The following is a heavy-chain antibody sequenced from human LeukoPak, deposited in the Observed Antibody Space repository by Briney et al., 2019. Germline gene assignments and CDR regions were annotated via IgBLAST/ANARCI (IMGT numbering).Heavy chain of an antibody. CDR3: ARDWVYKIDY. V-gene: IGHV3-74*01. Sequence: GFLGPFWEKGGINFSSLVMHRGRRTSGEGLVWVSRISHDGIISYADSVKGRFTISRDNAKNTLTLQMNSLRVEDTAVYFCARDWVYKIDYWGRGTLVTVSS. D-gene: IGHD5-24*01. J-gene: IGHJ4*02. CDR2: ISHDGII. CDR1: GINFSSLV.